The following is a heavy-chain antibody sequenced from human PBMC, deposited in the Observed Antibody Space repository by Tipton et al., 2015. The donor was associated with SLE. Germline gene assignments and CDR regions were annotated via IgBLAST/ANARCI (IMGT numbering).Heavy chain of an antibody. V-gene: IGHV3-7*01. Sequence: SLRLSCAASGFTFSSYWVNWVRQALGKGLEWVANIKQDGSEKYYVDSVKGRFTISRDNAKNSLYLQMNSLRAEDTAVYYCARFSGGWFVDYWGQGTQVTVSS. J-gene: IGHJ4*02. CDR2: IKQDGSEK. D-gene: IGHD6-19*01. CDR3: ARFSGGWFVDY. CDR1: GFTFSSYW.